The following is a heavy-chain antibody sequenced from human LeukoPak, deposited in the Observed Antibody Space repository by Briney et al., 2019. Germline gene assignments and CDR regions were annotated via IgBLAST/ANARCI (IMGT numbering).Heavy chain of an antibody. CDR2: ISAYNGNT. CDR1: GYTFTSYG. J-gene: IGHJ4*02. CDR3: ARGPPRPLLWFGESDY. V-gene: IGHV1-18*01. Sequence: ASVKVSCKASGYTFTSYGISWVRQAPGQGLEWMGWISAYNGNTNYAQKLQGRVTMTRNTSISTAYMELSSLRSEDTAVYYCARGPPRPLLWFGESDYWGQGTLVTVSS. D-gene: IGHD3-10*01.